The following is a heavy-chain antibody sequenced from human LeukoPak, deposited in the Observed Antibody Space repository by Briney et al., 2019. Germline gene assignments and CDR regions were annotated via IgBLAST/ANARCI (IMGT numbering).Heavy chain of an antibody. CDR1: GFSSTSLC. J-gene: IGHJ4*02. V-gene: IGHV3-30-3*01. CDR2: ISYDGSNK. CDR3: AREGDCSSTSCLDSYFDL. Sequence: GRSLSPSCAVSGFSSTSLCTGWVRQAPGKGLECVAVISYDGSNKYYADSVKGRFTISRDNSKNTLYLQMNSLRAEDTAVYYCAREGDCSSTSCLDSYFDLWRQGTLVTVSS. D-gene: IGHD2-2*01.